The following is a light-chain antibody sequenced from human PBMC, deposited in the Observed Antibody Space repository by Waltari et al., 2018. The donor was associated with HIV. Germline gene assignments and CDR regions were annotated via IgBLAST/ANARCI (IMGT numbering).Light chain of an antibody. V-gene: IGKV4-1*01. CDR3: QQYYSPPFT. J-gene: IGKJ4*01. CDR2: WAS. CDR1: QTILYGSNHEQY. Sequence: DIVMTQSPDSLAVSLGERATINCWHSQTILYGSNHEQYLAWYQQKPGQPPKLLISWASTRESGVPERFSGSGSGTDFTLTISSLQAEDVAVYFCQQYYSPPFTFGGGTKVEIK.